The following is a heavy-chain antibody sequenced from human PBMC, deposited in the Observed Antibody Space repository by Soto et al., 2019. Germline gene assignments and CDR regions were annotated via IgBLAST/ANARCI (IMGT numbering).Heavy chain of an antibody. CDR3: ARSYSSGWYLVY. CDR2: IWYDGSNK. CDR1: GFTFSSYG. V-gene: IGHV3-33*01. J-gene: IGHJ4*02. D-gene: IGHD6-19*01. Sequence: GGSLRLSCAASGFTFSSYGMHWVRQAPGKGLEWVAVIWYDGSNKYYADSVKGRFTISRDNSKNTLYLQMNSLRAEDTAVYYCARSYSSGWYLVYWGQGTLVTVSS.